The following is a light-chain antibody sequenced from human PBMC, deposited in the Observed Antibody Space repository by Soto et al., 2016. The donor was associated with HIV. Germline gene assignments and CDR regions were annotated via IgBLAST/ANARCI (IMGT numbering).Light chain of an antibody. J-gene: IGLJ1*01. CDR2: QDS. V-gene: IGLV3-1*01. CDR3: QAWDSSTRV. CDR1: KLGDKY. Sequence: SYELTQPPSVSVSPGQTASITCSGDKLGDKYACWYQQKPGQSPVLVIYQDSKRPSGIPERFSGSNSGNTATLTISGTQAMDEADYYCQAWDSSTRVFGTGTKVHRP.